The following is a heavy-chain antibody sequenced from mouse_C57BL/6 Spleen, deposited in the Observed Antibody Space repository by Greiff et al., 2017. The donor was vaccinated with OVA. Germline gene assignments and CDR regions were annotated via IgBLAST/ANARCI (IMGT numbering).Heavy chain of an antibody. Sequence: QVQLQQSGAELVRPGTSVKVSCKASGYAFTNYLIEWVKQRPGQGLEWIGVINPGSGGTNYNEKFKGKATLTADKSSSTAYMQLSSLTSEDSAVDFCARLHYYGSREAMDDWGQGTSVTVSS. J-gene: IGHJ4*01. CDR1: GYAFTNYL. D-gene: IGHD1-1*01. V-gene: IGHV1-54*01. CDR3: ARLHYYGSREAMDD. CDR2: INPGSGGT.